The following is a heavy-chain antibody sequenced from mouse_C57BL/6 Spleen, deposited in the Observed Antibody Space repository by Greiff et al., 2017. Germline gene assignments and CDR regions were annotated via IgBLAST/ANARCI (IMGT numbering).Heavy chain of an antibody. CDR2: IYPGDGDT. Sequence: VQLQQSGPELVKPGASVKISCKASGYAFSSSWMNWVKQRPGKGLEWIGRIYPGDGDTNYNGKFKGKATLTADKSSSTAYMQLSSLTSEDSAVYFCARSDLTRRYFDVWGTGTTVTVSS. J-gene: IGHJ1*03. D-gene: IGHD2-12*01. V-gene: IGHV1-82*01. CDR1: GYAFSSSW. CDR3: ARSDLTRRYFDV.